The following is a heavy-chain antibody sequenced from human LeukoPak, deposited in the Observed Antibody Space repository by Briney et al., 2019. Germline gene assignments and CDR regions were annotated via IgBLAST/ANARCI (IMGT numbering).Heavy chain of an antibody. CDR1: VYTFTSYG. Sequence: AASVKVSCKASVYTFTSYGISWVRQAPGQGLEWMGWISAYNGNTNYAQKLQGRVTMTTDTSTSTAYMELRSLRSNDTAVYYCARVYYYDSSGYSGAFDIWGQGTMVTVSS. CDR3: ARVYYYDSSGYSGAFDI. V-gene: IGHV1-18*01. D-gene: IGHD3-22*01. J-gene: IGHJ3*02. CDR2: ISAYNGNT.